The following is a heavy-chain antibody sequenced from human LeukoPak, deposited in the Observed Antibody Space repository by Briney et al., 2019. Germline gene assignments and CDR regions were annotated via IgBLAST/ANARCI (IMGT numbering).Heavy chain of an antibody. Sequence: SETLSLTCTVSGYSISSGYYWGWIRQPPGKGLGWIGSIYYSGSTYYNPSLKSRVTISVDTSKNQFSLKLSSVTAADTAVYYCARDRGDYYDSSGYYEFDYWGQGTLVTVSS. J-gene: IGHJ4*02. D-gene: IGHD3-22*01. CDR1: GYSISSGYY. CDR2: IYYSGST. V-gene: IGHV4-38-2*02. CDR3: ARDRGDYYDSSGYYEFDY.